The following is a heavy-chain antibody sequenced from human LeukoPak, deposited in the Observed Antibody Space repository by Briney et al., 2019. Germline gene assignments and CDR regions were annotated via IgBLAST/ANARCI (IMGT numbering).Heavy chain of an antibody. V-gene: IGHV4-59*08. D-gene: IGHD6-13*01. J-gene: IGHJ4*02. CDR2: IYYSGST. CDR3: AGLTGYSSSWTFDY. CDR1: GGSISSYY. Sequence: PSETLSLTCTVSGGSISSYYWSWIRQPPGKGLEWIGYIYYSGSTNYNPSLKSRVTISVDTSKNQFSLKLSSVTAADTAVYYCAGLTGYSSSWTFDYWGQGTLVTVSS.